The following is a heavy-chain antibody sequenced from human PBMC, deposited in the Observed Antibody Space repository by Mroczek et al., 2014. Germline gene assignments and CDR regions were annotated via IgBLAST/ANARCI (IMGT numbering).Heavy chain of an antibody. D-gene: IGHD4-23*01. J-gene: IGHJ4*02. Sequence: QVQLQESGPGLVKPSQTLSLTCTVSGGSISSGGYYWSWIRQHPGKGLEWIGYIYYSGSTYYNPSLKSRVTISVDTSKNQFSLKLSSVTAADTAVYYCARALRWQNQVYYFDYWGQGTLVTVSS. CDR1: GGSISSGGYY. CDR3: ARALRWQNQVYYFDY. V-gene: IGHV4-31*03. CDR2: IYYSGST.